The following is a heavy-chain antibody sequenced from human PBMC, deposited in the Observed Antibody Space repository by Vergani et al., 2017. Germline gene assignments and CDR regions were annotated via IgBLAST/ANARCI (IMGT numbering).Heavy chain of an antibody. V-gene: IGHV4-34*01. J-gene: IGHJ4*02. Sequence: QVQLQQGGAGLLKPSETLSLTCAVYGGSFSGYYCRWIRQPPGKGREWIGEINHSGSTNYNPSLKSRVTISVDTSKNQFSLELSSVTAADTAVYYCARSYPTTYSSGRRNPPFDYWGQGTLVTVSS. CDR1: GGSFSGYY. CDR3: ARSYPTTYSSGRRNPPFDY. D-gene: IGHD6-19*01. CDR2: INHSGST.